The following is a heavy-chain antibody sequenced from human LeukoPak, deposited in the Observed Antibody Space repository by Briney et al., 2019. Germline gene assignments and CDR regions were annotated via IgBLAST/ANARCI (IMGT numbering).Heavy chain of an antibody. J-gene: IGHJ5*02. CDR1: GYTFTGYY. CDR3: ARDRHYDASSVFDP. V-gene: IGHV1-2*02. Sequence: ASVKVSCKASGYTFTGYYMHWVRQAPGQGLEWMGWINPNSGGTNYAQKFQGRVTMTRDTSTSTAYMELRSLRSDDTAVYYCARDRHYDASSVFDPWGQGTLVTVSS. D-gene: IGHD3-3*01. CDR2: INPNSGGT.